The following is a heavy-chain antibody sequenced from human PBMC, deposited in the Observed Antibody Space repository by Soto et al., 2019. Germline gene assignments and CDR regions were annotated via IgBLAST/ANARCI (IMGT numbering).Heavy chain of an antibody. CDR1: GFTFSTYA. J-gene: IGHJ4*02. D-gene: IGHD3-22*01. CDR2: ISFDGSNK. V-gene: IGHV3-30*14. Sequence: GGSLRLSCAASGFTFSTYAMHWVRQAPGKGLEWVALISFDGSNKYYAEYVKGRFTISRDNSKNTVYLQMNSLRLEDTAVYYCARDRSMIVVVPGYWGQGTLVTVSS. CDR3: ARDRSMIVVVPGY.